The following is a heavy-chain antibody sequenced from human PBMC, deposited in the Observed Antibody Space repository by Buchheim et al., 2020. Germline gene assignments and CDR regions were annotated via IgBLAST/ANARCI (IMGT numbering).Heavy chain of an antibody. CDR1: GFTFSNAW. CDR3: TADDYSNPSNYYYGMDV. CDR2: IKSKTDGGTT. D-gene: IGHD4-11*01. Sequence: EVQLVESGGGLVKPGGSLRLSCAASGFTFSNAWMSWVRQAPGKGLEWVGRIKSKTDGGTTDYAAPVKGRFTISRDASKNKLYLQMNSLKTEDTAVYYCTADDYSNPSNYYYGMDVWGQGTT. J-gene: IGHJ6*02. V-gene: IGHV3-15*01.